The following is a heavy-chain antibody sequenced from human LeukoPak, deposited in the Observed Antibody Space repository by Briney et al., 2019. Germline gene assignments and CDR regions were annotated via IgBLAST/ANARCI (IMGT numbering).Heavy chain of an antibody. V-gene: IGHV3-13*01. D-gene: IGHD6-13*01. J-gene: IGHJ2*01. Sequence: GGTLRLSCAASGFTFSSYDIHWVRQATGKGLEWVSGIGTAGEIYYPGSVKGRFTISRENAKNSLYLQMNSLRAGDTAVYYCARAAYSSTWYSRYFDLWGRGTLVTVSS. CDR2: IGTAGEI. CDR1: GFTFSSYD. CDR3: ARAAYSSTWYSRYFDL.